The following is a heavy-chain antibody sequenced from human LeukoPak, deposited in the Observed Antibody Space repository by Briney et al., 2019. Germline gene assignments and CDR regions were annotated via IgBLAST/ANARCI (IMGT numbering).Heavy chain of an antibody. CDR2: IYYSGST. CDR1: GGSISSSSYY. D-gene: IGHD5-24*01. CDR3: ARVVEMATGFDY. V-gene: IGHV4-39*07. Sequence: KSSETLSLTCTVSGGSISSSSYYWGWIRQPPGKGLEWIGSIYYSGSTYYNPSLKSRVTISVDTSKNQFSLKLSSVTAADTAVYYCARVVEMATGFDYWGQGTLVTVSS. J-gene: IGHJ4*02.